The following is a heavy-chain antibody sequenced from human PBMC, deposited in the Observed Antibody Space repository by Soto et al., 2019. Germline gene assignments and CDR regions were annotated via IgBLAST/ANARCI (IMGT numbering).Heavy chain of an antibody. CDR1: GFTFSSYA. Sequence: PGGSLRLSCAASGFTFSSYAMHWVRQAPGKGLEWVAVISYDGSNKYCADSVKGRFTISRDNSKNTLYLQMNSLRAEDTAVYYAAGGEYGVFYYYGMDVWGQGTTVTVSS. V-gene: IGHV3-30-3*01. D-gene: IGHD3-10*01. J-gene: IGHJ6*02. CDR3: AGGEYGVFYYYGMDV. CDR2: ISYDGSNK.